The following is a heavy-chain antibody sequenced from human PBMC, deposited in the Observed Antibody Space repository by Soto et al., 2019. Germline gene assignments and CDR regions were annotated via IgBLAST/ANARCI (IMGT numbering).Heavy chain of an antibody. V-gene: IGHV4-59*11. Sequence: PSETLSLGGTVAGGSSGGRDWGWIGQGPGKGLEGIGYVYYSGSSTSNPSLKSRVTMSADTSKNQLSLKVRSVTAAETAVYSSARHIRAPTDFYSHLWGPGVLVSVTS. CDR3: ARHIRAPTDFYSHL. D-gene: IGHD3-3*01. J-gene: IGHJ5*02. CDR1: GGSSGGRD. CDR2: VYYSGSS.